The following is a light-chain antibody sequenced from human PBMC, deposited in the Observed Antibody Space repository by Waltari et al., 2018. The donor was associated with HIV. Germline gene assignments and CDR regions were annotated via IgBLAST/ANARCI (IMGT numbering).Light chain of an antibody. J-gene: IGLJ1*01. V-gene: IGLV2-8*01. Sequence: QSALTQPPSASGSPGQSVTISCIGTSSDVGTYNYVSWYQHHPGRAPKLMIFEVNQRASVVPDRCSASRSGNTAYLTVSGLQPEDEADYYCSSYVGNNIYVFGTGTKVTVL. CDR2: EVN. CDR3: SSYVGNNIYV. CDR1: SSDVGTYNY.